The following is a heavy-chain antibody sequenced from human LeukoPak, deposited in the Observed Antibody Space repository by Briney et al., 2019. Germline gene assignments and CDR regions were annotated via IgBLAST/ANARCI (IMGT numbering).Heavy chain of an antibody. CDR2: IYYSGST. CDR1: GGSISSYY. J-gene: IGHJ5*02. D-gene: IGHD6-19*01. Sequence: SETLSLTCTVSGGSISSYYWSWIRQPPGKGLEWIGYIYYSGSTNYNPSLKSRVTISVDTSKNQFSLKLSSVTAEDTAVYYCARGRQWLAPWGQGTLVTVSS. CDR3: ARGRQWLAP. V-gene: IGHV4-59*01.